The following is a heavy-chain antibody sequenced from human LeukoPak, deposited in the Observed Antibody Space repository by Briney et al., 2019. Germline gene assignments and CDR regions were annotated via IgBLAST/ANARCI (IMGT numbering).Heavy chain of an antibody. J-gene: IGHJ6*03. Sequence: SVKVSCKASGGTFSNYVISWVRQAPGQGLEWMGGIIPIFGTANYAQKFQGRVTITADESTSTAYMELSSLISEDTAVYYCARDQDINYGQYYYMDVWGKGTTVTVSS. CDR1: GGTFSNYV. CDR2: IIPIFGTA. D-gene: IGHD4-11*01. CDR3: ARDQDINYGQYYYMDV. V-gene: IGHV1-69*13.